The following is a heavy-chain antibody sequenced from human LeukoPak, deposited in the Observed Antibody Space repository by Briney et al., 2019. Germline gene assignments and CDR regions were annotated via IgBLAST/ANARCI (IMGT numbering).Heavy chain of an antibody. CDR3: AREVREMTTIRGHWFDP. D-gene: IGHD5-24*01. Sequence: RPGGSLRLSCAASGFTFDDYGMSWVRHAPGKGLEWVSGIKWNGGSTGYADSVKGRFTISRDNAKNSLYLQMNSLRAEDTALYYCAREVREMTTIRGHWFDPWGQGTLVTVSS. V-gene: IGHV3-20*04. J-gene: IGHJ5*02. CDR1: GFTFDDYG. CDR2: IKWNGGST.